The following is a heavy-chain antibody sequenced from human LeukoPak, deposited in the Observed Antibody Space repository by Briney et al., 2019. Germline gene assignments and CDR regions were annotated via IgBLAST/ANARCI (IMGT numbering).Heavy chain of an antibody. CDR3: ARVGTSYGAFDM. CDR2: IRYDGSDK. J-gene: IGHJ3*02. CDR1: GFTFSSYG. D-gene: IGHD1-26*01. V-gene: IGHV3-30*02. Sequence: GGSLRLSCAASGFTFSSYGMHWVRQAPGKGLEWVAFIRYDGSDKYYADSVKGRFTISRDNSKNTLYLQMTSLRAEDTALFYCARVGTSYGAFDMWGQGTMVTVSS.